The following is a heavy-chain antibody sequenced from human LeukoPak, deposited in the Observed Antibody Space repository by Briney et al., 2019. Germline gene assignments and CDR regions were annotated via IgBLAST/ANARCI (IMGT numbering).Heavy chain of an antibody. CDR3: ARDKTYGSGDY. V-gene: IGHV1-2*02. CDR2: INPNSGGT. CDR1: GYTFTGYY. D-gene: IGHD3-10*01. J-gene: IGHJ4*02. Sequence: ASVQVSCKASGYTFTGYYMHWVRPATGQGLEWMGWINPNSGGTNYAQKFQGRVTITRDTSITTAYMELSRLRSDDTAVYYCARDKTYGSGDYWGQGTLVTVSS.